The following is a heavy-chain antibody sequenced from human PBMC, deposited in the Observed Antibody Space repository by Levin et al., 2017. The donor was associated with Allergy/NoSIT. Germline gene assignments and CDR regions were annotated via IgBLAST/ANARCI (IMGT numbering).Heavy chain of an antibody. D-gene: IGHD5-12*01. CDR2: LYWDDDK. CDR3: DHSPRSNHGYGNFDS. V-gene: IGHV2-5*02. Sequence: SGPTLVKPTQTLTLTCTFSGFSLTTSGVGVGWIRQPPGKALEWLALLYWDDDKRYSPSLKTRPTITKDTSKNQVVPTMTNLDPVDTATYFCDHSPRSNHGYGNFDSWGQGTLVTVSS. CDR1: GFSLTTSGVG. J-gene: IGHJ4*02.